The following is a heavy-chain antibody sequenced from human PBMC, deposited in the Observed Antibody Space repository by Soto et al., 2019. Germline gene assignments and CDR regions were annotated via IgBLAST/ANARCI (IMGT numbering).Heavy chain of an antibody. V-gene: IGHV1-69*06. Sequence: QVQLVQSGAVVKKPGSSVEVSCKASGGTFNGYGISWVRQAPGQGLEWMGGTVPVVDTSKYAPRFQGRVTITAEKSTSTAYMELSSVRSEDTAIYFCARGVSNSGAYYTGPSAYDLWGQGTLVIVSS. J-gene: IGHJ3*01. CDR3: ARGVSNSGAYYTGPSAYDL. CDR2: TVPVVDTS. D-gene: IGHD3-10*01. CDR1: GGTFNGYG.